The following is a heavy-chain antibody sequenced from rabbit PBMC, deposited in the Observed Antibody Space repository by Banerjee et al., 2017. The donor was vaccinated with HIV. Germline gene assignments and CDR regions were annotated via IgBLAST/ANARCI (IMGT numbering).Heavy chain of an antibody. J-gene: IGHJ4*01. D-gene: IGHD6-1*01. CDR2: INTISGDT. CDR3: ARFGTDYVAYDL. V-gene: IGHV1S40*01. Sequence: VRQAPGKGLEWIACINTISGDTVYATWAKGRFTISKTSSTTVTLQGASLTVADTATYFCARFGTDYVAYDLWGPGTLVTVS.